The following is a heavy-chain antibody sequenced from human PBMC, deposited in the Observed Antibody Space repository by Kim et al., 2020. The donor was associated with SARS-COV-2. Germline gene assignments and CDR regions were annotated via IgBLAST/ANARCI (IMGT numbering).Heavy chain of an antibody. D-gene: IGHD1-26*01. Sequence: GGSLRLSCAASGFTFSSYAMSWVRQAPGKGLEWVSAISGSGGSTYYADSVKGRFTISRDNSKNTLYLQMNSLRAEDTAVYYCAKSGAEYSGSYWNVDYWGQGTLVTVSS. V-gene: IGHV3-23*01. J-gene: IGHJ4*02. CDR3: AKSGAEYSGSYWNVDY. CDR2: ISGSGGST. CDR1: GFTFSSYA.